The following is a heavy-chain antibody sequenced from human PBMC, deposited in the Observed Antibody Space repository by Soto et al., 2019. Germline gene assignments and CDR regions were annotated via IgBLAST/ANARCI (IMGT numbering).Heavy chain of an antibody. CDR2: IYYSGST. J-gene: IGHJ4*02. D-gene: IGHD3-10*01. V-gene: IGHV4-61*01. CDR3: ARELGAAPRGFDY. CDR1: GGSVSSGSYY. Sequence: QVQLQESGPGLVKPSETLSLTCTVSGGSVSSGSYYWSWIRQPPGKGLEWIGYIYYSGSTNYNPSLKSRVTISVDTSKNQFSLKLSSVTAADTAVYCCARELGAAPRGFDYWGQGTLVTVSS.